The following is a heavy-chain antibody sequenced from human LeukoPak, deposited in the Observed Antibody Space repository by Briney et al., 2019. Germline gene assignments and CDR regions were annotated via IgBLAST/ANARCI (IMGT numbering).Heavy chain of an antibody. J-gene: IGHJ4*02. D-gene: IGHD2-15*01. Sequence: GGSLTLPCAASGFTFSIYAMSWVREAPGKGLEWVSAISGSGGSTYYADSVKGRFTISRDNSKNTLYLQMNSMRAEDTAVYYCTKGGDIVVVVAATPTPFDYWGQGTLVTVSS. CDR3: TKGGDIVVVVAATPTPFDY. V-gene: IGHV3-23*01. CDR2: ISGSGGST. CDR1: GFTFSIYA.